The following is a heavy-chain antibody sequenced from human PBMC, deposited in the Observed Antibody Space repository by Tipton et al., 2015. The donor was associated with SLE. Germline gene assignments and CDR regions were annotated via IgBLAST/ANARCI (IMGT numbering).Heavy chain of an antibody. Sequence: LSLTCTVSGGSISSYYWSWIRQPPGKGLEWVSVIYSGGSTYYADSVKGRFTISRDNSKNTLYLQMNSLRAEDTAVYYCARRLGMDVWGQGTTVTVSS. CDR3: ARRLGMDV. J-gene: IGHJ6*02. CDR2: IYSGGST. CDR1: GGSISSYY. V-gene: IGHV3-53*05.